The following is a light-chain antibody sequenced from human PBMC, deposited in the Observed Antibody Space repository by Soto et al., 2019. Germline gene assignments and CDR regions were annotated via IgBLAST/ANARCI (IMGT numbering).Light chain of an antibody. CDR2: DNS. CDR3: KSYDSSLSGSCV. V-gene: IGLV1-40*01. J-gene: IGLJ1*01. Sequence: QSVLTQPPSVSGAPGQRVTMSCTGSSSNIGAGYDVHWYQQLPGTAPKLLISDNSNRPSGVPDRFSGSKSGTAASLAVTGLQAEDEADYYCKSYDSSLSGSCVFGTGTKVTVL. CDR1: SSNIGAGYD.